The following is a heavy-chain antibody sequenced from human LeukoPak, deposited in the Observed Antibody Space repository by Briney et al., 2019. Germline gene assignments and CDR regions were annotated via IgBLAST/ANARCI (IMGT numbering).Heavy chain of an antibody. CDR1: GGTFRSYT. D-gene: IGHD4-23*01. J-gene: IGHJ5*02. Sequence: SVKVSCKASGGTFRSYTISWLQQAPGQGLEWMGRIIPILGIANYAQQFQGRVTITADKSTSTAYMELSSLRSEDTAVYYCARGSMTTVVTENWFDPWGQGTLVTVSS. V-gene: IGHV1-69*02. CDR3: ARGSMTTVVTENWFDP. CDR2: IIPILGIA.